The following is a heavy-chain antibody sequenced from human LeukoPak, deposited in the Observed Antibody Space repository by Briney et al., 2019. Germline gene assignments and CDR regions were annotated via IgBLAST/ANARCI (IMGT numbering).Heavy chain of an antibody. CDR2: ISGSSNYI. J-gene: IGHJ3*02. Sequence: GGSLRLSCAASGFTFSSYAMSWVRLAPGKGLEWVSSISGSSNYIYYADSVKGRFTISRGNAKNSLYLQMNSLRVEDTAVYYCAKDPTGTTLDAFDIWGQGTMVTVSS. CDR3: AKDPTGTTLDAFDI. V-gene: IGHV3-21*01. D-gene: IGHD1-1*01. CDR1: GFTFSSYA.